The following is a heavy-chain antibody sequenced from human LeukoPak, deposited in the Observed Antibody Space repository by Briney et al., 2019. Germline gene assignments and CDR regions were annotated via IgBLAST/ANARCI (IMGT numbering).Heavy chain of an antibody. V-gene: IGHV3-33*01. CDR2: IWYDGSNK. CDR1: GFTFSSYA. CDR3: ARVGVHNYGSGSYIYFDY. Sequence: GRSLRLSCAASGFTFSSYAMHWVRQAPGKGLEWVAVIWYDGSNKYYADSVKARFTISRDNSKNTLYLQMNSLRAEDTAVYYCARVGVHNYGSGSYIYFDYWGQGTLVTVSS. D-gene: IGHD3-10*01. J-gene: IGHJ4*02.